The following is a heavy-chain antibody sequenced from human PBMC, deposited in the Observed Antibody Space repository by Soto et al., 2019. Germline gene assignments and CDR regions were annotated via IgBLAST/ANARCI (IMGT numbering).Heavy chain of an antibody. D-gene: IGHD3-10*01. CDR3: HAGGPLPNGETGKNYYYGMDL. V-gene: IGHV4-30-2*01. J-gene: IGHJ6*02. Sequence: PSETLSLTCAVSGGSISSGGYSWSWIRQPPGKGLEWIGYIYHSGSTYYDPSLKSRVTISVDRSKNQFSLKLNSVTAADTAVYYCHAGGPLPNGETGKNYYYGMDLWGQGTTVTVSS. CDR1: GGSISSGGYS. CDR2: IYHSGST.